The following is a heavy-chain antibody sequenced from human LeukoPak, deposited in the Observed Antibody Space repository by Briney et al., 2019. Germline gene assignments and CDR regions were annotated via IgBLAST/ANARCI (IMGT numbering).Heavy chain of an antibody. CDR3: ARVSDGRAFAY. CDR1: GGSITSANYY. CDR2: IYYTGGT. D-gene: IGHD1-26*01. J-gene: IGHJ4*02. V-gene: IGHV4-39*07. Sequence: SETLSLTCTVSGGSITSANYYWACIRQPPGKGLEWIGSIYYTGGTYYNPSLKSRVTISVDTSKNQFSLNLSSVTAADTAVYYCARVSDGRAFAYWGQGTLVTVSS.